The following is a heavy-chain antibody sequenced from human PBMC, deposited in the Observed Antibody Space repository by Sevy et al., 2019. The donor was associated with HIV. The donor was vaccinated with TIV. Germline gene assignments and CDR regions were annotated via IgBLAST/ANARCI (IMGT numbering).Heavy chain of an antibody. CDR3: AKSREYYQDNGGYLDF. CDR2: FDSENGET. CDR1: GYTLTEFS. D-gene: IGHD3-22*01. J-gene: IGHJ4*02. Sequence: ASVKVSCKVSGYTLTEFSTHWVRQAPGKGLEWMGRFDSENGETIYAQKFQGRVTLTEDTSTETAYMELRSLKSEYTAVDYFAKSREYYQDNGGYLDFWGQGTLVTVSS. V-gene: IGHV1-24*01.